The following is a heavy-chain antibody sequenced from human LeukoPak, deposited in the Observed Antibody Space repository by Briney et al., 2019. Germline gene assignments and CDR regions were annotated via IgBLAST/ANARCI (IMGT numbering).Heavy chain of an antibody. CDR3: ARWVRRYFDWFSQGFDP. V-gene: IGHV4-59*01. CDR1: GGSISSYY. CDR2: IYYSGST. D-gene: IGHD3-9*01. J-gene: IGHJ5*02. Sequence: SETLSLTCTVSGGSISSYYWSWIRQPPGKGLEWIGYIYYSGSTNYNPSLKSRVTISVDTSKNQFSLKLSSVTAADTAVYYCARWVRRYFDWFSQGFDPWGQGTLVTVSS.